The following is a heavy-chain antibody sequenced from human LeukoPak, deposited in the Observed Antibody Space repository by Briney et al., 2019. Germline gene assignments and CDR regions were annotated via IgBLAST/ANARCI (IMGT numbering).Heavy chain of an antibody. D-gene: IGHD3-10*01. J-gene: IGHJ6*03. V-gene: IGHV1-69*06. CDR3: ARPRGFYGSGSLGYYMDV. CDR1: GGTFSSYA. Sequence: SVKVSCKASGGTFSSYAISWVRQAPGQGLEWMGGIIPIFGTANYAQKFQGRVTITADKSTSTAYMELSSLRSEDTAVYYCARPRGFYGSGSLGYYMDVWGKGTTVTVSS. CDR2: IIPIFGTA.